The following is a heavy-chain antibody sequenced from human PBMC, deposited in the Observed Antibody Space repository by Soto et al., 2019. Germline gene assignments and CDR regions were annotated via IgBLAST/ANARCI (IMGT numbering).Heavy chain of an antibody. J-gene: IGHJ2*01. V-gene: IGHV3-30*18. CDR2: ISYDGSNK. CDR3: AKGRGYCSSTSCSFRYVDL. D-gene: IGHD2-2*01. Sequence: QVQLVESGGGVVQPGRSLRLSCAASGFTFSSYGMHWVRQAPGKGLEWVAVISYDGSNKYYADSVKGRFTISRDNSKNTLYLQMNSLRAEDTAVYYCAKGRGYCSSTSCSFRYVDLWGRGTLVTVSS. CDR1: GFTFSSYG.